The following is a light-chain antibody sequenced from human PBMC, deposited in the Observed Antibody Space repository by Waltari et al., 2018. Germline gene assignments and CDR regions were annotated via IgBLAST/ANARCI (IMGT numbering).Light chain of an antibody. CDR1: QSVRSN. CDR2: GAS. Sequence: EIVMTQSPATLSVSPGERATLSCRASQSVRSNLAWYQKKPGQAPRLLMYGASTRATCIPARFSGSGSGTDFTLTISSLQSEDFALYYCQQYNNWPLTVGGGTKVEI. CDR3: QQYNNWPLT. V-gene: IGKV3-15*01. J-gene: IGKJ4*01.